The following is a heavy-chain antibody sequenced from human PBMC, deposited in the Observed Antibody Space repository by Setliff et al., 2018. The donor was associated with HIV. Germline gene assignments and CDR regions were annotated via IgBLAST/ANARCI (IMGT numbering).Heavy chain of an antibody. CDR1: GFIFSSYA. D-gene: IGHD3-16*01. Sequence: PGGSLRLSCAASGFIFSSYAMNWVRQAPGKGLEWVSSISYGSTYIYQSDSVRGRFTISRDDAKKSLYLQMNSLGAEDTAVYYCARSGGIGNYHWDVWGKGTTVTVSS. CDR2: ISYGSTYI. V-gene: IGHV3-21*01. J-gene: IGHJ6*03. CDR3: ARSGGIGNYHWDV.